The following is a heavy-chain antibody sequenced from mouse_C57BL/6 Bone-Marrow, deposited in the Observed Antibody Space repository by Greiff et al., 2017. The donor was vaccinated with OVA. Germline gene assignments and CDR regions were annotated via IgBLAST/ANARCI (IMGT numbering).Heavy chain of an antibody. D-gene: IGHD1-1*01. J-gene: IGHJ3*01. V-gene: IGHV5-6*01. CDR2: ISSGGSYT. CDR3: ARHGDYYGSSPFAY. CDR1: GFTFSSYG. Sequence: EVKLVESGGDLVKPGGSLKLSCAASGFTFSSYGMSWVRQTPDKRLEWVATISSGGSYTYYPDSVKGRFTISRDNAKNTLYLQMSSLKSEDTAMDYCARHGDYYGSSPFAYWGQGTLVTVSA.